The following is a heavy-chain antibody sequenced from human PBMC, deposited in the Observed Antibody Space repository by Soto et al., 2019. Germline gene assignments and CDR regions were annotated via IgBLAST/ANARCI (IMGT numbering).Heavy chain of an antibody. CDR1: GFTFSSYW. Sequence: GGSLRLSCAASGFTFSSYWMHWVRQSPGKGLVWVSRINSDGSSTSYADSVKGRFTISRDNAKNTLYLQMNSLRAEDTAVYYCARGSDFWSGYYPYYYYGMDVWGQGTTVTVSS. J-gene: IGHJ6*02. D-gene: IGHD3-3*01. CDR2: INSDGSST. CDR3: ARGSDFWSGYYPYYYYGMDV. V-gene: IGHV3-74*01.